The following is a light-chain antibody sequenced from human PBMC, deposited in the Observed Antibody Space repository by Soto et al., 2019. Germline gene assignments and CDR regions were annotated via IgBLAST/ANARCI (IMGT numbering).Light chain of an antibody. Sequence: QSVLTQPASVSGAPGQTVSISCTGTTSNLGAGYDVHWYRHLPGTAPTLLISDNTNRPSGVPDRFSGSKSGTSASLAISGLQSEDEADYYCRSYDNSLRAYVFGPGTKVTVL. CDR1: TSNLGAGYD. CDR3: RSYDNSLRAYV. CDR2: DNT. V-gene: IGLV1-40*01. J-gene: IGLJ1*01.